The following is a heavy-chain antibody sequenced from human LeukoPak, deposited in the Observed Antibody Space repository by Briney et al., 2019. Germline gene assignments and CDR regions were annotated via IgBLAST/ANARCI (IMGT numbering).Heavy chain of an antibody. Sequence: GGSLRLSCTASGFTFGDYAMSWFRQAPGKGLEWVGLIRSKAYGGTTDYAASVKGRFTISRDDSKSIAYLQMNSLKTEDTAVSYCSRGRVTTDYWGQGTLVTVSS. CDR3: SRGRVTTDY. D-gene: IGHD4-17*01. V-gene: IGHV3-49*03. CDR2: IRSKAYGGTT. J-gene: IGHJ4*02. CDR1: GFTFGDYA.